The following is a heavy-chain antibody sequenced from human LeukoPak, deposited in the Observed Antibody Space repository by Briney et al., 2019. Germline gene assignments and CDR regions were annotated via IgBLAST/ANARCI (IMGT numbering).Heavy chain of an antibody. J-gene: IGHJ5*02. Sequence: GGSLRLSCAASGFTFSDYYMSWIRQAPGKGLEWVSYISSSGSTIYYADSVKGRFTISRDNAKNSLYLQMNSLRAEDTAVYYCARDRTIFGEVSWFDPWGQGTLVTVSS. V-gene: IGHV3-11*01. CDR3: ARDRTIFGEVSWFDP. CDR2: ISSSGSTI. D-gene: IGHD3-3*01. CDR1: GFTFSDYY.